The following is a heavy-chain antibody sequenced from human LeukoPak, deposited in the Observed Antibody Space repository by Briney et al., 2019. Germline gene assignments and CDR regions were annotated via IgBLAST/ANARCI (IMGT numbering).Heavy chain of an antibody. D-gene: IGHD6-19*01. Sequence: SETLSLTCAVYGGSFSDYYWSWIRQPPGKGLGWIGEINHSGSTNYNPSLKSRVTISIDTSKIQFSLKLTSVTAADTAVYYCAREHYTSGWYIRDWGQGTLVTVSS. CDR1: GGSFSDYY. V-gene: IGHV4-34*01. CDR2: INHSGST. CDR3: AREHYTSGWYIRD. J-gene: IGHJ4*02.